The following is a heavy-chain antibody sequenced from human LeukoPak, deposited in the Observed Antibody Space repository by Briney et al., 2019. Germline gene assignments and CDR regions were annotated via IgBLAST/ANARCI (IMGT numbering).Heavy chain of an antibody. CDR3: ARHIGGGIEDMDV. CDR1: GGSIGTYY. D-gene: IGHD3-16*02. V-gene: IGHV4-59*08. Sequence: SETLSLTCTVSGGSIGTYYWSWIRQSPGKGLEWIGYIYVTGTRYNPYLQRRVTISVDRSRNTFYLKMSSVTAADTAVYYCARHIGGGIEDMDVWGKGNKVIVSS. J-gene: IGHJ6*03. CDR2: IYVTGT.